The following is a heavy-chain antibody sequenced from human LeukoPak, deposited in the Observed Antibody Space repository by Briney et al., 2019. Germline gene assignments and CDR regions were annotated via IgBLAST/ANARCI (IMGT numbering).Heavy chain of an antibody. D-gene: IGHD6-13*01. CDR3: ARAGYSDWFDP. V-gene: IGHV4-4*07. J-gene: IGHJ5*02. Sequence: PSETLSLTCTVSGGSISNYYWSWIRQPAGKGLEWIGRIYTSGSTNYNPSLKSRVTMSADTSKNQFFLKLTSVTAADTAVYYCARAGYSDWFDPWGLGTLVTVSS. CDR2: IYTSGST. CDR1: GGSISNYY.